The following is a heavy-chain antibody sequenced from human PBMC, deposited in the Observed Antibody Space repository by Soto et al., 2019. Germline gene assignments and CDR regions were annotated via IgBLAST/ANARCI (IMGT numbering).Heavy chain of an antibody. CDR2: IYYGGST. D-gene: IGHD6-13*01. Sequence: SETLSLTCTVSGDPISSYYWTWIRQPPGKGLEWIAFIYYGGSTNYNPSLKSRVTISVDTSKNQFSLNLNSVTAADTAVYYCAQAAGYISTWFFDYWGQGTLVTVSS. CDR3: AQAAGYISTWFFDY. CDR1: GDPISSYY. J-gene: IGHJ4*02. V-gene: IGHV4-59*08.